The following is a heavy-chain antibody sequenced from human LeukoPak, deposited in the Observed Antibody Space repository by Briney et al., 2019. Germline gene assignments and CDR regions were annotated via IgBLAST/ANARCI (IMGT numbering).Heavy chain of an antibody. V-gene: IGHV4-38-2*02. J-gene: IGHJ6*03. CDR1: GDSIIGYY. CDR2: IYHSGST. D-gene: IGHD5-12*01. Sequence: NPSETLSLTCSVSGDSIIGYYWGWIRQPPGKGLEWIGSIYHSGSTYYNPSLKSRVTISVDTSKNQFSLKLSSVTAADTAVYYCARGLRDSGYDYYYYMDVWGKGTTVTVSS. CDR3: ARGLRDSGYDYYYYMDV.